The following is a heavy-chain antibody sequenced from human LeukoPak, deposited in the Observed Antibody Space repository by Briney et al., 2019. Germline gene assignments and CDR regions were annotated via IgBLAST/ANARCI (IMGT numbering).Heavy chain of an antibody. D-gene: IGHD2-15*01. CDR2: INHSGST. V-gene: IGHV4-34*01. J-gene: IGHJ4*02. CDR3: ARALGSGLLFDY. CDR1: GGSFSGYY. Sequence: PSETLSLTCAVYGGSFSGYYWSWIRQPPGKGLEWIGEINHSGSTNYNPSLKSRVTISVDTSKNQFSLKLSSVTAADTAVYYCARALGSGLLFDYWGQGTLVTVSS.